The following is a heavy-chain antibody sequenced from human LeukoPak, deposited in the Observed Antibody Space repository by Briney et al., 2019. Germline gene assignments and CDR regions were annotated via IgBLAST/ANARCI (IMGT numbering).Heavy chain of an antibody. CDR1: GFTFSSSA. V-gene: IGHV4-34*01. CDR3: ARVDV. J-gene: IGHJ6*02. Sequence: GSLRLSCAASGFTFSSSAMSWVRQPPGKGLEWIGEINHSGSTNYNPSLKSRVTISVDTSKNQFSLKLSSVTAADTAVYYCARVDVWGQGTTVTVSS. CDR2: INHSGST.